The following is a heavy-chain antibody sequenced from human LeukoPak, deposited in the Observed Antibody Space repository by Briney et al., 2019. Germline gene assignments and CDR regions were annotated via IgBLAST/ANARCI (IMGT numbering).Heavy chain of an antibody. CDR1: GFTFSSYS. D-gene: IGHD2-15*01. CDR2: ISSSSSYI. J-gene: IGHJ6*03. V-gene: IGHV3-21*01. CDR3: ARDGGSSGTGAYYMDV. Sequence: PGGSLRLSCAASGFTFSSYSMNWVRQAPGKGLEWVSSISSSSSYIYYADSVKGRFTISRDNAKNSLYLQMNSLRAEDTAVYYCARDGGSSGTGAYYMDVWGKGTTVTVSS.